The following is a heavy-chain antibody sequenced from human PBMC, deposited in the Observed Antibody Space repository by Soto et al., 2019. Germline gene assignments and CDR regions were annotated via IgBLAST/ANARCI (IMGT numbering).Heavy chain of an antibody. D-gene: IGHD2-2*01. J-gene: IGHJ4*02. CDR1: GYIFSDYG. Sequence: QVQVMQSGAEVKKPGDSVKVSCKTSGYIFSDYGINWVRQAPGQGLEWMGWISGYSGNANLAQKFQGRVTMTTDKSTRTAYMELRRLRSDDTAVYYCARAGGHCSSTSCVDFWGQGTLITVSS. CDR3: ARAGGHCSSTSCVDF. V-gene: IGHV1-18*04. CDR2: ISGYSGNA.